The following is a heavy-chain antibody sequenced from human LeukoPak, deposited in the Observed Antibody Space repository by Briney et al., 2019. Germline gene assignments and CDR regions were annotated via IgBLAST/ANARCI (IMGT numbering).Heavy chain of an antibody. CDR2: IYYSGSA. Sequence: PSETLSLXXTVSGGSVXXXXXXXSWIRQPPXXXXXXXGYIYYSGSAKYNPXLXSRVTISVDTSKNQSSLKLTSVTAAXTAVYYCARGFGDWGLSWFDPWGQGTLVTVSS. J-gene: IGHJ5*02. CDR3: ARGFGDWGLSWFDP. CDR1: GGSVXXXXXX. V-gene: IGHV4-61*01. D-gene: IGHD3-10*01.